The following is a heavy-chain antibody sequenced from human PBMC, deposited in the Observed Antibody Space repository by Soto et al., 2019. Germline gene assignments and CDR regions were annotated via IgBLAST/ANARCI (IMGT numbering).Heavy chain of an antibody. J-gene: IGHJ3*02. CDR2: INTDGSST. D-gene: IGHD6-13*01. Sequence: EVQLVESGGDLVQPGGTLRLSCAASGFTFSSYWIHCVRQAPGKALVWISGINTDGSSTNYANSVNGRFNISRDNAKNMLFLPVNSLRDTDTAVYYCASGYSSRLYNACDIWGEGTMVSVSS. V-gene: IGHV3-74*01. CDR1: GFTFSSYW. CDR3: ASGYSSRLYNACDI.